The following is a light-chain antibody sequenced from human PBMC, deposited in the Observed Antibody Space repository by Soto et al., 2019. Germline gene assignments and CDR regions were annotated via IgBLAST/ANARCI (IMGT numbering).Light chain of an antibody. Sequence: EIVLTQSPGTLSLSPGERATLSCRASQSVSSNYLAWYQQKPGQAPRPLIYGASSRATGIPDRFSGSGAGTVFPLTISRLESEDFAVYYGQQYSSSLCTFDQGTKVDI. V-gene: IGKV3-20*01. CDR1: QSVSSNY. J-gene: IGKJ1*01. CDR2: GAS. CDR3: QQYSSSLCT.